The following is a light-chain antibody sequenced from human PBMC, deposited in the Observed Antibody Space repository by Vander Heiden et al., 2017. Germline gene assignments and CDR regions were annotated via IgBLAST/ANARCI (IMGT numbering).Light chain of an antibody. J-gene: IGKJ3*01. CDR1: QSISSW. Sequence: DIQMTQSLSTLSASVGDRVTITCRASQSISSWLAWYQQKPGKAPKLLIYKASSLESGVPSRFSGSESGTEFTLTISSLQPDDFATYYCQQYSSYSFTFGPGTKVDIK. CDR3: QQYSSYSFT. V-gene: IGKV1-5*03. CDR2: KAS.